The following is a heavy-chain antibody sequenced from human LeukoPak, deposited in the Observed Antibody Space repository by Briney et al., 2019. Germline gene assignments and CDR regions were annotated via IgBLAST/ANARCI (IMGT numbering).Heavy chain of an antibody. CDR3: AKDSGYSSGWQADY. D-gene: IGHD6-19*01. CDR1: GFTFSSYG. Sequence: PGRSLRLSCAASGFTFSSYGMHWVRQAPGKGLEWVAVISYDGSNKYYADSVKGRFTISRDNSKNTLYLQMNSLRAEDTAVYYCAKDSGYSSGWQADYWGQGTLVTVSS. V-gene: IGHV3-30*18. CDR2: ISYDGSNK. J-gene: IGHJ4*02.